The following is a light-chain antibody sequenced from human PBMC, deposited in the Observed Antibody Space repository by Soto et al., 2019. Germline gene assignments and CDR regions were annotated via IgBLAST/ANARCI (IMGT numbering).Light chain of an antibody. V-gene: IGKV3D-20*02. CDR2: AAS. Sequence: IVLTQSPDTLSLSPGERATLSCGASQSVSSSYLPWYQQKPGQVPRLLMSAASSRATGIPDRFSGRVFGRDITITISSIEPEDFAVYYCQQRKNWHLSCGGGTKL. CDR3: QQRKNWHLS. J-gene: IGKJ4*01. CDR1: QSVSSSY.